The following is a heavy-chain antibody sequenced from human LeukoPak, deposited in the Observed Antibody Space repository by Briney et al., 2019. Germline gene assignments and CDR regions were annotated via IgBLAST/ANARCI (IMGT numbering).Heavy chain of an antibody. CDR1: GFTFSDYA. V-gene: IGHV4-34*01. CDR2: INHSGST. CDR3: ARGARYCSSTSCYVYWFDP. D-gene: IGHD2-2*01. J-gene: IGHJ5*02. Sequence: PGGSLRLSCAASGFTFSDYAMSWVRQPPGKGLEWIGEINHSGSTNYNPSLKSRVTISVDTSKNQFSLKLSSVTAADTAVYYCARGARYCSSTSCYVYWFDPWGQGTLVTVSS.